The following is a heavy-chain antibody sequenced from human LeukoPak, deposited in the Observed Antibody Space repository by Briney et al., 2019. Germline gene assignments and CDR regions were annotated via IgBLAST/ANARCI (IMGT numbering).Heavy chain of an antibody. J-gene: IGHJ4*02. CDR3: ARYLPFDY. V-gene: IGHV3-30*03. CDR1: EFTFSSYW. D-gene: IGHD3-9*01. CDR2: ISYDGSNK. Sequence: PGGSLRLSCAASEFTFSSYWMSWVRQAPGKGLEWVAVISYDGSNKYYADSVKGRFTISRDNSKNTLYLQMNSLRAEDTAVYYCARYLPFDYWGQGTLVTVSS.